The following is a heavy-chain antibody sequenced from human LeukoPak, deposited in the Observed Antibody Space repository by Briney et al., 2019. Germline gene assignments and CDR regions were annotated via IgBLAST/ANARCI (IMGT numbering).Heavy chain of an antibody. D-gene: IGHD6-13*01. CDR1: GGSISSYY. CDR3: ARHGGSWTFDS. CDR2: IDFSGSA. Sequence: SETLSLTCTVSGGSISSYYWSCIRQPPGKGLEWIGYIDFSGSANYNPSLKSRVTISVDTSKNQFFLKLSSVTAADTAVYYCARHGGSWTFDSWGQGTLVTDSS. V-gene: IGHV4-59*08. J-gene: IGHJ4*02.